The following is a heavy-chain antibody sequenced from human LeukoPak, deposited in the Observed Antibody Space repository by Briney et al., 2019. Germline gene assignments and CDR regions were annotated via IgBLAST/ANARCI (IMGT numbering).Heavy chain of an antibody. CDR2: ISYDGSNK. D-gene: IGHD3-10*01. V-gene: IGHV3-30*04. Sequence: PGGSLRLSCAASGFTFSSYAMHWVRQAPGKGLEWVAVISYDGSNKYYADSVKGRSTISRDNSKNTLYLQMNSLRAEDTAVYYCARVGITMVRGVPAPIDYWGQGTLVTVSS. J-gene: IGHJ4*02. CDR1: GFTFSSYA. CDR3: ARVGITMVRGVPAPIDY.